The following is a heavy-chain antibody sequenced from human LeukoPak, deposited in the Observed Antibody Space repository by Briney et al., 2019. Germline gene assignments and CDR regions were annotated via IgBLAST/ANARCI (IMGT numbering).Heavy chain of an antibody. V-gene: IGHV3-23*01. J-gene: IGHJ4*02. CDR1: GFTFSTYA. Sequence: GGSLRLSCAASGFTFSTYAMSWGRQAPGKGLEWVSAVRGSGSDTYYADSVKGRFTISRDNSKNTLYLQMNSLRAEDTAIYYCAKTSRVNSAYDSPFDYWGQGTLVTVSS. CDR3: AKTSRVNSAYDSPFDY. D-gene: IGHD5-12*01. CDR2: VRGSGSDT.